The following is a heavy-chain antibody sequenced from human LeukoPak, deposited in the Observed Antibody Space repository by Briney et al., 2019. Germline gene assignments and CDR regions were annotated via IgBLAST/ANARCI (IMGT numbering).Heavy chain of an antibody. V-gene: IGHV3-7*01. CDR1: GFTFSGYW. D-gene: IGHD2-21*02. CDR2: IKQDGSEK. J-gene: IGHJ4*02. Sequence: GGSLRLSCAASGFTFSGYWMSWVRQAPGKGLEWVANIKQDGSEKYSVDSVKGRFTISRDNAKNSLYLQMNSMRLEDTAIYYCARLGRVTQTPDSDYWGQGTLVTVSS. CDR3: ARLGRVTQTPDSDY.